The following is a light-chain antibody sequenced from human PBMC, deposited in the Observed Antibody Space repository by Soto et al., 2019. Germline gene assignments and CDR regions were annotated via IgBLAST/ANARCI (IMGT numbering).Light chain of an antibody. CDR1: QNINGR. V-gene: IGKV1-5*01. CDR3: QQYKVYPYT. J-gene: IGKJ2*01. CDR2: DVS. Sequence: DIQMTQSPSTLSGSIGDRVTITCWASQNINGRLAWYQQKPGRPPKLLIYDVSFLESGVPSRFSGSGSGTDFNLTISSLRPDDFATFYCQQYKVYPYTFGQGTRLDIQ.